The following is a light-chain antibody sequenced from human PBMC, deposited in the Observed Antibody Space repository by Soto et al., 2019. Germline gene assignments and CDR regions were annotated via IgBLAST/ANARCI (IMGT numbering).Light chain of an antibody. CDR3: AAWDGSLNVVL. V-gene: IGLV1-44*01. CDR2: SSN. J-gene: IGLJ3*02. CDR1: SSNIGTNT. Sequence: QSVLTQPPSASGTPGQRVTISCSGSSSNIGTNTVNWYQQFPRSAPKLLMYSSNQRPSGVPDRFSRSKSGTSASLAISGLQSEDEAYYYCAAWDGSLNVVLFGGGTKVTVL.